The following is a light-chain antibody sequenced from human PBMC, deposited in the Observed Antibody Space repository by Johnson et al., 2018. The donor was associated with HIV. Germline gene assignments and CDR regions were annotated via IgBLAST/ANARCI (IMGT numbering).Light chain of an antibody. J-gene: IGLJ1*01. Sequence: QSVLTQPPSASGTPGQRVTISCSGSSSNIGSNTVNWYQHLPGTAPNLLIYRDIQRPSGVPDRFSASKSGTSASLAISGLQAEDEADYYCGIWDSSLSAYVFGTGTKVTVL. CDR3: GIWDSSLSAYV. CDR1: SSNIGSNT. V-gene: IGLV1-44*01. CDR2: RDI.